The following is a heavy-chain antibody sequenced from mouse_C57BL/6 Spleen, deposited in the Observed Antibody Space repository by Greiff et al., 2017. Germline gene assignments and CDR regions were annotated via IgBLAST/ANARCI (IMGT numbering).Heavy chain of an antibody. Sequence: VKLMESGPGLVAPSQSLSITCTVSGFSLTSYGVHWVRQPPGKGLEWLVVIWSDGSTTYNSALKSRLSTSKVNSKSQVFLKMNSLQTDDTAMYYCARHYYGSSYYAMEYWGQGTSVTVSS. J-gene: IGHJ4*01. V-gene: IGHV2-6-1*01. CDR1: GFSLTSYG. CDR2: IWSDGST. D-gene: IGHD1-1*01. CDR3: ARHYYGSSYYAMEY.